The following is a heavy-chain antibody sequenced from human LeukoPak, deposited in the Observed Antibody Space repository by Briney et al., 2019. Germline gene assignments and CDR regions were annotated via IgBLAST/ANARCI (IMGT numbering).Heavy chain of an antibody. CDR3: TTCNGYHRC. CDR2: ISGSGGST. J-gene: IGHJ4*02. V-gene: IGHV3-23*01. CDR1: GFTFSSYA. D-gene: IGHD5-18*01. Sequence: GGSLRLSCAASGFTFSSYAMSWVRQAPGKGLEWVSAISGSGGSTYYADSVKGRFTISRDNSKNTLYLQMNSLKTEDTAVYYCTTCNGYHRCWGQGTLVTVSS.